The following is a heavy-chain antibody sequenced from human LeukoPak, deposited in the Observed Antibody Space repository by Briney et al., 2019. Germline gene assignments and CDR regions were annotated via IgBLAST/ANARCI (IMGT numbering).Heavy chain of an antibody. J-gene: IGHJ4*02. Sequence: PSESLSLTCTVSGGSISSYYWSWIRQPPGKGLEWIGYMYNSGSANYNPSLKSRVTISVDTSKNQFSLKLSSVTAADTAVYYCAREGSSVPLDYWGQGTLVTVSS. CDR3: AREGSSVPLDY. CDR1: GGSISSYY. V-gene: IGHV4-59*01. D-gene: IGHD6-19*01. CDR2: MYNSGSA.